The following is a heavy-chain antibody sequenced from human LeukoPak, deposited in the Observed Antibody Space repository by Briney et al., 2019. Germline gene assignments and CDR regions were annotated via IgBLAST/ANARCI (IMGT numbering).Heavy chain of an antibody. Sequence: GGSLRLSCAASGFTFSSYSMNWVRQAPGKGLEWVSSISSSSSYIYYADSVKGRFTISRDNAKNSLYLQMNSPRADDTAVYYCARTYSSGYRDFDYWGQGTLVTVSS. CDR1: GFTFSSYS. CDR3: ARTYSSGYRDFDY. D-gene: IGHD6-19*01. V-gene: IGHV3-21*01. J-gene: IGHJ4*02. CDR2: ISSSSSYI.